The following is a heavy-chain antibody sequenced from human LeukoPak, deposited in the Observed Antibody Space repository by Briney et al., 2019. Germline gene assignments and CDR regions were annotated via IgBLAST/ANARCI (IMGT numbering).Heavy chain of an antibody. D-gene: IGHD7-27*01. CDR2: ISWNSGSI. Sequence: GGSLRLSCAASGFTFSSYAMSWVRQAPGKGLEWVSGISWNSGSIGYADSVKGRFTISRDNAKNSLYLQMNSLRAEDTALYYCAKAPPLTGDFAFDIWGQGTMVTVSS. CDR1: GFTFSSYA. V-gene: IGHV3-9*01. CDR3: AKAPPLTGDFAFDI. J-gene: IGHJ3*02.